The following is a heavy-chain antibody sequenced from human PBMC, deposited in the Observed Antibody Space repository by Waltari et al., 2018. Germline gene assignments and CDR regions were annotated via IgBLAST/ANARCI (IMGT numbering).Heavy chain of an antibody. D-gene: IGHD5-18*01. V-gene: IGHV3-30*03. CDR1: GSACSTHG. CDR3: VRDRGGSGYTYTPSFDI. J-gene: IGHJ3*02. CDR2: IPFDGSNE. Sequence: QVQLVESGRGVVKPGRSLRLSCAESGSACSTHGLHEVRQAPDKGLKWVAVIPFDGSNEYYIDSVNGRFTISRDNSKNTLYLQMNTLRAEDTAVYYCVRDRGGSGYTYTPSFDIWGQGTMVTVSS.